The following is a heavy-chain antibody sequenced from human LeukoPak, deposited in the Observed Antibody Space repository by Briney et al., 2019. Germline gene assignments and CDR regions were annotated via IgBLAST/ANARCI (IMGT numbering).Heavy chain of an antibody. CDR2: IYTSGST. CDR1: GGSFSGYY. CDR3: ARAYSSSWYFNWFDP. D-gene: IGHD6-13*01. V-gene: IGHV4-59*10. Sequence: SETLSLTCAAYGGSFSGYYWSWIRQPAGKGLEWIGRIYTSGSTNYNPSLKSRVTISVDTSKNQFSLKLSSVTAADTAVYYCARAYSSSWYFNWFDPWGQGTLVTVSS. J-gene: IGHJ5*02.